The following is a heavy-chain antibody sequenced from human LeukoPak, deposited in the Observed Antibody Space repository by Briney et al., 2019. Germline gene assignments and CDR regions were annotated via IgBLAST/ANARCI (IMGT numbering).Heavy chain of an antibody. CDR3: ARYYYDSSGYPYHFDY. D-gene: IGHD3-22*01. J-gene: IGHJ4*02. Sequence: GGSLRLSCAASGFTFSDYYMSWIRQAPGKGLEWVSYISSSSSYTNYADSVKGRFTISRDNAKNSLYLQMNSLRAEDTAVYYCARYYYDSSGYPYHFDYWGQGTLVTVSA. V-gene: IGHV3-11*03. CDR2: ISSSSSYT. CDR1: GFTFSDYY.